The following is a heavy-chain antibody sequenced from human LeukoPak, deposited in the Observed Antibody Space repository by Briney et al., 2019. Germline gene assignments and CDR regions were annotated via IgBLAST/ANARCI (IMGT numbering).Heavy chain of an antibody. J-gene: IGHJ4*02. D-gene: IGHD2-2*01. V-gene: IGHV4-59*08. CDR2: IYYSGRT. CDR3: ARHWCTSTSCYSFFDY. CDR1: GGSISSYY. Sequence: SETLSLTCTVSGGSISSYYWSWIRQPPGKGLEWIGYIYYSGRTKYNPSLKSRVTISVDTSKNQFSLKLSSVTAADTAVYYCARHWCTSTSCYSFFDYWGQGTLVTVSS.